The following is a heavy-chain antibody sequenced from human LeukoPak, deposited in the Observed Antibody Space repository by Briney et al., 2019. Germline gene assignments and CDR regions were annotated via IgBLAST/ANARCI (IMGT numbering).Heavy chain of an antibody. CDR3: ARHGFGGSGGPYYYYGMDV. Sequence: SQTLSLTCTVSGGSISSGDYYWSWIRQPPGKGLEWIGYIYYSGSTYYNPSLKSRVTISVDTSKNQFSLKLSSVTAADTAVYYCARHGFGGSGGPYYYYGMDVWGQGTTVTVSS. CDR1: GGSISSGDYY. CDR2: IYYSGST. V-gene: IGHV4-30-4*08. J-gene: IGHJ6*02. D-gene: IGHD6-19*01.